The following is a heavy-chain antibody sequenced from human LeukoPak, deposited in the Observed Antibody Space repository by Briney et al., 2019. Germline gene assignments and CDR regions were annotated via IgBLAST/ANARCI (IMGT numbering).Heavy chain of an antibody. CDR2: ISSSSNI. CDR1: EFTFSSYS. D-gene: IGHD7-27*01. Sequence: GGSLRLSCAASEFTFSSYSMNWVRQAPGKGLEWVSSISSSSNIYYADSVKGRFAVSRDNAKNEMYLQMNSLRAEDTAVYYCARVDTNWGRAYDYWGQGTLVAVSS. V-gene: IGHV3-21*01. CDR3: ARVDTNWGRAYDY. J-gene: IGHJ4*02.